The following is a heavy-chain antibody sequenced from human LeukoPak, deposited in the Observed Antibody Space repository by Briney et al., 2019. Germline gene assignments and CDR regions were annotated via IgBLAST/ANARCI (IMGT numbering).Heavy chain of an antibody. J-gene: IGHJ4*02. Sequence: AGGSLRLSCAASGLTFDDFAMHWVRQAPGKGLEWVSGISWNSDTIAYAHSVKGRFTISRDNSNNSLFVQMNSLRVEDTAVYFCAKSRSGSANWALRIFDNWGQGTLVTVSS. D-gene: IGHD1-1*01. CDR2: ISWNSDTI. CDR1: GLTFDDFA. CDR3: AKSRSGSANWALRIFDN. V-gene: IGHV3-9*01.